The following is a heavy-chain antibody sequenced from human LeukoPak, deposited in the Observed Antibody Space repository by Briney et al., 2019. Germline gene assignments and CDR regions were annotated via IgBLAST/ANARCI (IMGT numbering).Heavy chain of an antibody. D-gene: IGHD6-6*01. V-gene: IGHV1-2*02. J-gene: IGHJ4*02. CDR2: INPNSGGT. CDR3: ARGARGGAARLNFDY. Sequence: ASVKVSCKASGYTFTGYYMHWVRQAPGHGLEWMGWINPNSGGTNYAQKFQGRVTMTRDTSLSTAYMALSRLRSDDRAVYYCARGARGGAARLNFDYWRQGTLVTVSS. CDR1: GYTFTGYY.